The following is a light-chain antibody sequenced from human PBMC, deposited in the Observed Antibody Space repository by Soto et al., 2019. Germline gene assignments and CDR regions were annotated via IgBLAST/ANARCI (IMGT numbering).Light chain of an antibody. CDR3: CSYAGRSTVVV. CDR1: SSDVGSYNV. J-gene: IGLJ2*01. CDR2: EGT. Sequence: QSALTQPASVSGSPGQSITISCTGTSSDVGSYNVVSWYQQYPGKAPKLMIYEGTKRPSGVSNRFTGSKSGNTASLTISGLQAEDEADYYCCSYAGRSTVVVFGGGTKLTVL. V-gene: IGLV2-23*01.